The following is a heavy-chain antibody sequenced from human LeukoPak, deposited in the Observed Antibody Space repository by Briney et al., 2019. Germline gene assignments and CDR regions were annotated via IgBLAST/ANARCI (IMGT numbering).Heavy chain of an antibody. J-gene: IGHJ5*02. CDR2: IYGSGII. CDR1: GASMMSY. CDR3: ARDSGTTGEVRFDP. V-gene: IGHV4-4*07. D-gene: IGHD3-10*01. Sequence: SETLSLTCSVSGASMMSYWSWIRQPAGQGLEWIGRIYGSGIITYNPSLQSRVTMSVDTSKNQFSLKLTSVTAADTATYYCARDSGTTGEVRFDPWGQGIRVTVSS.